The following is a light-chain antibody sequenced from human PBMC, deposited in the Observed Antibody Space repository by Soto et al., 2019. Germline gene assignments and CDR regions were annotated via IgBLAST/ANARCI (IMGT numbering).Light chain of an antibody. CDR1: QSVSGSH. Sequence: VLTQSPCTLSLSPGERATVSCRASQSVSGSHLAWYQQRPGQAPRRLIYAASSRATGIPDRFSGSGSGTDFTLSIRRLEPEDFAVYYCQHYGFSLITFGQGTRLEIK. J-gene: IGKJ5*01. V-gene: IGKV3-20*01. CDR2: AAS. CDR3: QHYGFSLIT.